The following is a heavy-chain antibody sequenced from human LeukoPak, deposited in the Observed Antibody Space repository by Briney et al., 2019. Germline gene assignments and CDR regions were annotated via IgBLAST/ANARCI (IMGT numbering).Heavy chain of an antibody. J-gene: IGHJ4*02. V-gene: IGHV3-30-3*01. Sequence: GGSLRLSCAASGFTFSNYAIHWVRQAPGKGLEWVAVVSYDGGNKYYADSVKGRFTISRDNSKNTLYLQMNSLRVEDTAVYYCARDKIWWGIFDYWGQGTLVTVSS. CDR1: GFTFSNYA. D-gene: IGHD2-15*01. CDR3: ARDKIWWGIFDY. CDR2: VSYDGGNK.